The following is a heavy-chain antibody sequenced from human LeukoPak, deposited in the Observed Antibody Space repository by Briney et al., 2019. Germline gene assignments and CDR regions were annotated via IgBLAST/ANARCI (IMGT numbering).Heavy chain of an antibody. Sequence: SETLSLTCTVSGGSISSYYWGWIRQPPGKGLEWIGEINHSGSTNYNPSLKSRVTISVDTSKNQFSLKLSSVTAADTAVYYCASSYYDSSGYPIDAFDIWGQGTMVTVSS. V-gene: IGHV4-34*01. CDR3: ASSYYDSSGYPIDAFDI. D-gene: IGHD3-22*01. J-gene: IGHJ3*02. CDR1: GGSISSYY. CDR2: INHSGST.